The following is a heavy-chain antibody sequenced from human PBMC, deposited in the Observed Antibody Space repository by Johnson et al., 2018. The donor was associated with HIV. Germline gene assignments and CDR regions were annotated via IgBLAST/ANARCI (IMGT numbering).Heavy chain of an antibody. D-gene: IGHD1-26*01. V-gene: IGHV3-30-3*01. Sequence: QVQLVESGGGVVQPGRSLRLSCAASGFTFSSYAMHWVRQAPGKGLEWVAVISYDGSNKYYADSVKGRFTISRDNSKNTLYLQMNSLRAEDTAVYYCAREQGSGSYSTHAFDIWGQGTMVTVSS. J-gene: IGHJ3*02. CDR3: AREQGSGSYSTHAFDI. CDR2: ISYDGSNK. CDR1: GFTFSSYA.